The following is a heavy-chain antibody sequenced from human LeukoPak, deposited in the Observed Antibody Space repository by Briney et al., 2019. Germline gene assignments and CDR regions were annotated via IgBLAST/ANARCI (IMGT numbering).Heavy chain of an antibody. D-gene: IGHD6-19*01. J-gene: IGHJ4*02. Sequence: SETPSLTCTVSGGSLSSSSYYWGWVPPPPGKGLEWIGSIYYSGSTYYNPSLKSRVTISVDTSKNQFSLKLSSVTAADTAVYYCARDSIAVAGTLDYWGQGTLVTVSS. CDR2: IYYSGST. CDR1: GGSLSSSSYY. CDR3: ARDSIAVAGTLDY. V-gene: IGHV4-39*07.